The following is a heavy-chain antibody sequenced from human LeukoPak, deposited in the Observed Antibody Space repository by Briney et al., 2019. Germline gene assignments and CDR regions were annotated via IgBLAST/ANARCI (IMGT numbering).Heavy chain of an antibody. CDR1: GFTFSSYA. CDR3: AKTRWATFGGVIAEYHYYYLDV. J-gene: IGHJ6*03. D-gene: IGHD3-16*02. Sequence: GGSLRLSCAASGFTFSSYAMSWVRQAPGKGLGWVSAISGSGGSTYYADSVKGRFTISRDNSKNTLYLQMNRLRAEDTAVYYCAKTRWATFGGVIAEYHYYYLDVWGKGTTVTVSS. CDR2: ISGSGGST. V-gene: IGHV3-23*01.